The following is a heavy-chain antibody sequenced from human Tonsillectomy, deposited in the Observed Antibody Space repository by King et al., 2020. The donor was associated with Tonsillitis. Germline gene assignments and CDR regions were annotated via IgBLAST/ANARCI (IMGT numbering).Heavy chain of an antibody. V-gene: IGHV3-21*01. CDR1: GFTFSSYS. Sequence: VQLVESGGGLVKPGGSLRLSCAASGFTFSSYSMNWVRQAPGKGLEWVSSISSSSSYIYYADSVKGRFTISRDNAKNSLYLQMNSLRAEDTAVYYCALDTLSGGGGIPGFGPRGQGTLGPVPS. D-gene: IGHD6-25*01. CDR3: ALDTLSGGGGIPGFGP. J-gene: IGHJ5*02. CDR2: ISSSSSYI.